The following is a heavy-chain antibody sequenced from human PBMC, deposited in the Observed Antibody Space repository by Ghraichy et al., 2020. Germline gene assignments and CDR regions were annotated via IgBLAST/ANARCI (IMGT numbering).Heavy chain of an antibody. CDR3: AKALDSVGATFVSRFDP. CDR1: GFTFSSYA. CDR2: ISGSGGST. V-gene: IGHV3-23*01. Sequence: GESLNISCAASGFTFSSYAMSWVRQAPGKGLEWVSAISGSGGSTYYADSVKGRFTISRDNSKNTLYLQMNSLRAEDTAVYYCAKALDSVGATFVSRFDPWGQGTLVTVSS. J-gene: IGHJ5*02. D-gene: IGHD1-26*01.